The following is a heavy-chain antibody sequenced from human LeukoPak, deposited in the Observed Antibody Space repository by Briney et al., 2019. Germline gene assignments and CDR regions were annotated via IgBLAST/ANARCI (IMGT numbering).Heavy chain of an antibody. J-gene: IGHJ4*02. D-gene: IGHD6-13*01. Sequence: PGGSLRLSCAASGFTFSSYSMNLVRQAPGKGLEWVSSISSSSSYIYYADSVKGRFTISRDNAKNSLYLQMNSLRAEDTAVYYCARDLYSSSWYFDYWGQGTLVTVSS. CDR3: ARDLYSSSWYFDY. CDR1: GFTFSSYS. CDR2: ISSSSSYI. V-gene: IGHV3-21*01.